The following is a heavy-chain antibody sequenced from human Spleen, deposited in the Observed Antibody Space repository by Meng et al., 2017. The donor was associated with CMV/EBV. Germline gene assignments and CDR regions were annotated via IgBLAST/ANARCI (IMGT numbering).Heavy chain of an antibody. CDR2: IRFEGSTK. Sequence: GESLKISCTASGFTFSTSDLHWVRQAPGKGLEWVAYIRFEGSTKYNVDSVKGRFTISRDNSKNTLYLQMDSLRAEDTAVYYCMGFCSGTRCPIGQGPNYWGQGTLVTVSS. J-gene: IGHJ4*02. V-gene: IGHV3-30*02. CDR1: GFTFSTSD. D-gene: IGHD2-2*01. CDR3: MGFCSGTRCPIGQGPNY.